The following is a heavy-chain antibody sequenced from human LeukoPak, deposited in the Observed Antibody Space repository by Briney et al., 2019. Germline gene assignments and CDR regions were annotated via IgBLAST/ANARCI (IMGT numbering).Heavy chain of an antibody. J-gene: IGHJ4*02. CDR3: ARKGHCTNGVCPRGRGPDY. V-gene: IGHV3-11*04. Sequence: PGGSLRLSCAASGFTFSDYYMSWVRQAPGQGLEWDSYISSSGSTIYYADSVKGRFTISRDNAKNSLYLQMNSLRAEDTAVYYCARKGHCTNGVCPRGRGPDYWGQGTLVTVSS. D-gene: IGHD2-8*01. CDR2: ISSSGSTI. CDR1: GFTFSDYY.